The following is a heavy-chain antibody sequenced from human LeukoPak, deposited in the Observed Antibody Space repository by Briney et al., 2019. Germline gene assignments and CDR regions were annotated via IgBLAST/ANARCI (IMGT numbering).Heavy chain of an antibody. V-gene: IGHV4-39*01. CDR3: ARPRIVGARNFDY. J-gene: IGHJ4*02. CDR2: IYYSGST. D-gene: IGHD1-26*01. Sequence: SETLSLTCTVSGGSISSSSYYWGWIRQPPGKGLEWIGSIYYSGSTYYNPSLKSRVTISADTSKNQFSLKLSSVTAADTAVYYCARPRIVGARNFDYWGQGTLVTVSS. CDR1: GGSISSSSYY.